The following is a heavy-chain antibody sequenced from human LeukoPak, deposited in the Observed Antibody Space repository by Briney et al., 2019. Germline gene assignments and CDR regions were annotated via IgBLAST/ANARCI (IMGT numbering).Heavy chain of an antibody. D-gene: IGHD2-2*01. CDR2: IGTATSYI. V-gene: IGHV3-21*01. CDR3: ARELSIVVVPAAILSPTDY. Sequence: GGSLRLSCAASGFTFSTYSMNWVRLAPGKGLEWVSSIGTATSYIYYAGSVKGRFTISRDNAKNSLYLQMNSLRAEDTAVYYCARELSIVVVPAAILSPTDYWGQGTLVTVSS. J-gene: IGHJ4*02. CDR1: GFTFSTYS.